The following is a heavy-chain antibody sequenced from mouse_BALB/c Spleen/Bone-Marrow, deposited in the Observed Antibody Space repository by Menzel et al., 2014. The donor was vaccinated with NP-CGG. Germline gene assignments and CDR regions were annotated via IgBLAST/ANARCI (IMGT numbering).Heavy chain of an antibody. CDR2: MWSGGST. Sequence: QVQLQQSGPGLVQPSQSLSITCTVSGFSLTSDGVHWVRQSPRKGLEWLGVMWSGGSTDYNAAFISRLSISKDNSRSQDFCKMSSQQPDNSSICCCVRNDKYHCWEYRGQRTPVTVS. J-gene: IGHJ4*01. V-gene: IGHV2-2*01. CDR3: VRNDKYHCWEY. CDR1: GFSLTSDG. D-gene: IGHD5-1-1*01.